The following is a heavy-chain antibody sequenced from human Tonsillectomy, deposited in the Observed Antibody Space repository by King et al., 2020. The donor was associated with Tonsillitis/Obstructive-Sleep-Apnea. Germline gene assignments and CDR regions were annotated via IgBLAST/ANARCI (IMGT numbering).Heavy chain of an antibody. CDR1: GFTFGDYA. CDR3: TRGIVVVD. CDR2: IRSKAYGGTA. Sequence: QLVQSGGGLVQPGRSLRLSCTASGFTFGDYAMSWVRQAPGKGLEWVSFIRSKAYGGTAEYAASVKGRFTISRDDSKSIAYLQMNSLKTEDTAMYYCTRGIVVVDWGQGTLVTVSS. V-gene: IGHV3-49*04. D-gene: IGHD2-21*01. J-gene: IGHJ4*02.